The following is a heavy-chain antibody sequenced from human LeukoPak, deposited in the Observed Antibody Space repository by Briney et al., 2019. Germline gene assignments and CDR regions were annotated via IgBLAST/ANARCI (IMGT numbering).Heavy chain of an antibody. Sequence: PSETLSLTCTVSGGSIRSYYWSWIRQPPGKGLEWIGCIYYSGTTTFNPSLKSRVSISLDTSGSQFSLKMTSVTAADTAVYFCACYSAPGGWGVFDRWGQGTLVTVSS. CDR3: ACYSAPGGWGVFDR. D-gene: IGHD1-26*01. CDR1: GGSIRSYY. J-gene: IGHJ4*02. CDR2: IYYSGTT. V-gene: IGHV4-59*08.